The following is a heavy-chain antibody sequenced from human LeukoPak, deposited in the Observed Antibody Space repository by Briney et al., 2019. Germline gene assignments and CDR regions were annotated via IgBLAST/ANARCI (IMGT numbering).Heavy chain of an antibody. CDR3: ARGYYYDSSGYYY. V-gene: IGHV3-11*06. CDR2: ISSSSSYT. D-gene: IGHD3-22*01. Sequence: GGSLRLSCAASGFTFSDYYMSWIRQAPGKGLEWVSYISSSSSYTNYADSVKGRFTISRDNAKNSLYLQMNSLRAEDTAVYYCARGYYYDSSGYYYWGQGTLVTVSS. CDR1: GFTFSDYY. J-gene: IGHJ4*02.